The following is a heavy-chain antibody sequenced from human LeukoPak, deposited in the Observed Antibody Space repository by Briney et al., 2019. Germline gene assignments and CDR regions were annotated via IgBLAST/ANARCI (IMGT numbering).Heavy chain of an antibody. CDR3: ARGRYKNGWDLLNYLDS. Sequence: GGSLRLSCAASGFTFSNNDMYWVRQAPGKGLEWVAVISFDGNNKYYPDSVKGRFTISRDNSKNTLYLQMHSLRADDTATYYCARGRYKNGWDLLNYLDSWGQGTLVTVSS. V-gene: IGHV3-30-3*01. J-gene: IGHJ4*02. D-gene: IGHD6-19*01. CDR1: GFTFSNND. CDR2: ISFDGNNK.